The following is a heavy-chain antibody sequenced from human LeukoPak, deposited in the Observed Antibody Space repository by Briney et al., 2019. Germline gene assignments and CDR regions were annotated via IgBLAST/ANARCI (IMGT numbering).Heavy chain of an antibody. CDR1: RYSFTSYW. CDR2: IYPGDSNT. Sequence: GESLKISCKGSRYSFTSYWIGWVRQMPGKGLEWMGIIYPGDSNTRYSPSFQGQVTISADKSISTAYLQWSSLKASDTAMYYCARHSYGSGKAFDYWGQGTLVTVSS. D-gene: IGHD3-10*01. V-gene: IGHV5-51*01. CDR3: ARHSYGSGKAFDY. J-gene: IGHJ4*02.